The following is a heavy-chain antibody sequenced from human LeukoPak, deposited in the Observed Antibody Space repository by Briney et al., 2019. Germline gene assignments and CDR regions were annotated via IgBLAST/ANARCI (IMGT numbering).Heavy chain of an antibody. CDR2: IYTSGST. J-gene: IGHJ6*02. CDR3: ARELTVAAYYYGMDV. Sequence: PSETLSLTCTVSGGSLSSYYWSWIRQPAGKGLEWIGRIYTSGSTNYNPSLKSRVTMSVDTSKNQFSLKLSSVTAADTAVYYCARELTVAAYYYGMDVWGQGTTVTVSS. D-gene: IGHD6-25*01. V-gene: IGHV4-4*07. CDR1: GGSLSSYY.